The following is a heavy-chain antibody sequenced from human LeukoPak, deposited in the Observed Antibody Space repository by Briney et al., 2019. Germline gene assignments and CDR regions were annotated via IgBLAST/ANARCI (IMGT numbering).Heavy chain of an antibody. CDR3: ALAPVYEDY. D-gene: IGHD1-14*01. Sequence: GGSLRLSCAGSGFCFSTYSMNWVRQAPGKGLEWVSAISGSGGSTYYADSVKGRFTISRDNSKNTLYLQMNSLRAEDTAVYYCALAPVYEDYWGQGTLVTVSS. CDR1: GFCFSTYS. CDR2: ISGSGGST. J-gene: IGHJ4*02. V-gene: IGHV3-23*01.